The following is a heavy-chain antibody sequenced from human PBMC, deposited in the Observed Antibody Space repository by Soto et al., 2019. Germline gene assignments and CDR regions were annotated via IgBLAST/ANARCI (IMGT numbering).Heavy chain of an antibody. V-gene: IGHV1-46*01. Sequence: ASVKVSCKASGYTFTSYYMHWVRQAPGQGLEWMGIINPSGGSTGYAQKFQGRVTMTRDTSTSIVYMELSSLRSEDTAVYYSGSTNYNPSLKSRVTISVDTSRNQFSLKLSSVTAADTAVYYCARGPFEYSSSSHLKKYYYYYYGMDVWGQGTTVTVSS. CDR2: INPSGGST. D-gene: IGHD3-10*01. J-gene: IGHJ6*02. CDR1: GYTFTSYY. CDR3: GSTNYNPSLKSRVTISVDTSRNQFSLKLSSVTAADTAVYYCARGPFEYSSSSHLKKYYYYYYGMDV.